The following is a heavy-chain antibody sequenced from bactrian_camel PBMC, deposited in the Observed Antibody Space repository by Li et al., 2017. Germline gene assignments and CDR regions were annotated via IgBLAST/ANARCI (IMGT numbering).Heavy chain of an antibody. V-gene: IGHV3S1*01. J-gene: IGHJ4*01. CDR1: GYTASSNC. D-gene: IGHD2*01. CDR2: IYTRDQSA. Sequence: HVQLVESGGGSVQAGGSLRLSCAATGYTASSNCLGWIRQAPGKEREGVALIYTRDQSAYYLDSVKGRFTVSLDNAKNTLYLQMNSLRPEDTAMYYCAASLGKAYCSEAYFLSRLRPNFGFMGQGTQVTVS.